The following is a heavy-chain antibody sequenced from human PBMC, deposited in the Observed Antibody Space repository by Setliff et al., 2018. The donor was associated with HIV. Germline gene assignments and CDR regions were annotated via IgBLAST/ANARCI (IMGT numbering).Heavy chain of an antibody. CDR3: ARPRGNDYAGSGFDT. Sequence: GESLKISCQGSGYNFVDYSIAWVRQVPGKGLEWMGIIYPVYSETRYSPSFQGQVTISADKSINTAYLQWTTLKASDSAMYYCARPRGNDYAGSGFDTWGQGTRVTVSS. CDR1: GYNFVDYS. J-gene: IGHJ4*02. CDR2: IYPVYSET. V-gene: IGHV5-51*01. D-gene: IGHD2-2*01.